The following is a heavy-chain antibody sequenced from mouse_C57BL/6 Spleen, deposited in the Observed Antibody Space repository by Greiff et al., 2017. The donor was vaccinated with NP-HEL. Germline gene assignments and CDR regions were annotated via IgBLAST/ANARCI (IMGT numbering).Heavy chain of an antibody. J-gene: IGHJ2*01. CDR3: ARWDYYGSSLFYFDY. Sequence: QVQLQQSGAELARPGASVKLSCKASGYTFTSYGISWVKQRTGQGLEWIGEIYPRSGNTYYNEKFKGKATLTADKSSSTAYMELRSLTSEDSAVYFCARWDYYGSSLFYFDYWGQGTTLTVSS. CDR1: GYTFTSYG. CDR2: IYPRSGNT. V-gene: IGHV1-81*01. D-gene: IGHD1-1*01.